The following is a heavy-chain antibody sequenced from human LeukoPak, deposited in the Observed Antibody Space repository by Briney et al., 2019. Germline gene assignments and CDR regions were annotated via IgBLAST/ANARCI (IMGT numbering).Heavy chain of an antibody. J-gene: IGHJ4*02. V-gene: IGHV3-21*01. CDR1: GFTVSSNY. D-gene: IGHD2-15*01. Sequence: PGGSLRLSCAASGFTVSSNYMNWVRQAPGKGLEWVSSISSSGSYIYSADSLKGRFTISRDNARNSLYLQINSLRAEDTAVYYCARYTYGYYCSGDSCYSGTFDYWGQGTLVTVSS. CDR3: ARYTYGYYCSGDSCYSGTFDY. CDR2: ISSSGSYI.